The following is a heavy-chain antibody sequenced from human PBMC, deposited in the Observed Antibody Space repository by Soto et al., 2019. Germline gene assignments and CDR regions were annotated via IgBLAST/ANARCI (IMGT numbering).Heavy chain of an antibody. CDR2: IYDSGNT. CDR3: ARGQGAAAGHSNFDY. V-gene: IGHV4-30-2*01. CDR1: GGSISGTTYS. D-gene: IGHD6-13*01. J-gene: IGHJ4*02. Sequence: QLQLQESGSGLVKASQTLSLTCAVSGGSISGTTYSWSWIRQPPGKGLEWIGYIYDSGNTYYNPSLKSQFSIAVDRYKNQFSLKLSYVTASDTAVYYCARGQGAAAGHSNFDYWGQGALVTVSS.